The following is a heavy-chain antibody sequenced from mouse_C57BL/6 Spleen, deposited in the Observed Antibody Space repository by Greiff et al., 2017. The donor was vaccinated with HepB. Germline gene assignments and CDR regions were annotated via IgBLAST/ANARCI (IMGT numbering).Heavy chain of an antibody. V-gene: IGHV1-7*01. CDR1: GYTLTSYW. CDR3: ARNYDAMDY. J-gene: IGHJ4*01. CDR2: INPSSGYT. Sequence: VKLMESGAELAKPGASVKLSCKASGYTLTSYWMQWVKQRPGQGLEGIGYINPSSGYTKYNQKFKDKATLTADKSSSTAYMQLSSLTYEDSAVYYCARNYDAMDYWGQGTSVTVSS.